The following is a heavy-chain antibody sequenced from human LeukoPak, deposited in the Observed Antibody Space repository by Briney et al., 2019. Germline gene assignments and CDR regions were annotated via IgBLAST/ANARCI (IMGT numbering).Heavy chain of an antibody. J-gene: IGHJ4*02. D-gene: IGHD1-26*01. CDR1: AFIFSGHW. CDR3: AKDPYSGSYYAYYFDY. CDR2: ISGSGGST. Sequence: GGSLRLSCEGSAFIFSGHWMNWVRQAPGKGLEWVSAISGSGGSTYYADSVKGRFTISRDNSKNTLYLQMNSLRAEDTAVYYCAKDPYSGSYYAYYFDYWGQGTLVTVSS. V-gene: IGHV3-23*01.